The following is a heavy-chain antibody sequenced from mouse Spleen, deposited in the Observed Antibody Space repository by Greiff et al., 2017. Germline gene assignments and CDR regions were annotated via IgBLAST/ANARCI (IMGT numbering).Heavy chain of an antibody. Sequence: EVKLVESGGGLVKPGGSLKLSCAASGFTFSDYGMHWVRQAPEKGLEWVAYISSGSSTIYYADTVKGRFTISRDNAKNTLFLQMTSLRSEDTAMYYCARHATVVARLDYWGQGTSVTVSS. D-gene: IGHD1-1*01. V-gene: IGHV5-17*01. CDR2: ISSGSSTI. J-gene: IGHJ4*01. CDR1: GFTFSDYG. CDR3: ARHATVVARLDY.